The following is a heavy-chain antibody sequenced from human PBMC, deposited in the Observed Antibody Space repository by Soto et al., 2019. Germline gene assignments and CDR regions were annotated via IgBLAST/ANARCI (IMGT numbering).Heavy chain of an antibody. CDR3: AKTGYSGYDWDY. D-gene: IGHD5-12*01. CDR2: ITSNGGST. V-gene: IGHV3-64D*06. J-gene: IGHJ4*02. Sequence: PGGSLRLSCSASGFTFSSYAMHWVRQAPGKGLEYVSVITSNGGSTYYAETVKGKYTISRDKSKKTMKHQMSSLRAEDTAVYYCAKTGYSGYDWDYWGQGT. CDR1: GFTFSSYA.